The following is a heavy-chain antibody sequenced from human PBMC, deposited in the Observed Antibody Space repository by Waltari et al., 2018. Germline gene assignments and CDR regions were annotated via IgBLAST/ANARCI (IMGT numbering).Heavy chain of an antibody. Sequence: LQLQESGPGLVKPSETLSLICSIAGGAIRSTSSYWGCIRQPPGKGLEWIGSFIYNGNTYYNPSLKSRITFFVDTSKNQFLLQLRSVTAADTAMYYCARPGRVGGGSLMGLDYWGQGTLVTVSS. V-gene: IGHV4-39*01. CDR1: GGAIRSTSSY. CDR3: ARPGRVGGGSLMGLDY. CDR2: FIYNGNT. J-gene: IGHJ4*02. D-gene: IGHD2-15*01.